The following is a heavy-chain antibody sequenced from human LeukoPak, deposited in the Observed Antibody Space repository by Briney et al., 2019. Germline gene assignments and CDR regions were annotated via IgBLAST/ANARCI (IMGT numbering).Heavy chain of an antibody. D-gene: IGHD6-13*01. V-gene: IGHV3-23*01. CDR3: AKDIQWQQLVLFFPIQYPDY. CDR2: ISNDGGGT. Sequence: GGSLRLSCAASGFVFNNYGLVWVRQAPGKGLEWVSAISNDGGGTTYADFVKGRFTISRDNSKNTLYLQMNSLRAEDTAVYYCAKDIQWQQLVLFFPIQYPDYWGQGTLVTVSS. CDR1: GFVFNNYG. J-gene: IGHJ4*02.